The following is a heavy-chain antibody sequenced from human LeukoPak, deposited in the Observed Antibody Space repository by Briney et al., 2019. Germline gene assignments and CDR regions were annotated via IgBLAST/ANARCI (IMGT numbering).Heavy chain of an antibody. V-gene: IGHV3-11*01. Sequence: GGSLRLSCAASGFTFSDYYMSWIRQAPGKGLEWVSYTSSSGSTIYYADSVKGRFTISRDNAKNSLYLQMDSQRAEDTAVYYCARDRVTPYYYYAVDVWGQGTTDTVSS. D-gene: IGHD4-23*01. CDR2: TSSSGSTI. J-gene: IGHJ6*02. CDR3: ARDRVTPYYYYAVDV. CDR1: GFTFSDYY.